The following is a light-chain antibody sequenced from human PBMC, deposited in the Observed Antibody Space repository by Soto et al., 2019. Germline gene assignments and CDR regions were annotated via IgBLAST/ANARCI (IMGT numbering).Light chain of an antibody. CDR2: EVS. CDR3: SSYAGSNNQV. V-gene: IGLV2-8*01. CDR1: SSDVGGSNY. Sequence: QSALTQPPSASGSPGQSFTISCTGTSSDVGGSNYVSWYQQHPGKAPKLMIYEVSKRPSGVPDRFSGSKSGNTASLTVSGLQAEDEADYYCSSYAGSNNQVFGGGTKVTVL. J-gene: IGLJ2*01.